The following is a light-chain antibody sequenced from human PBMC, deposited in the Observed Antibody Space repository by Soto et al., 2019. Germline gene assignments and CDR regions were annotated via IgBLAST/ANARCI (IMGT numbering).Light chain of an antibody. V-gene: IGLV2-23*01. J-gene: IGLJ2*01. CDR2: EGT. CDR3: SSYAGSSARVV. Sequence: QSALTQPASVSGSPGQSITISCTRSSTDFENYNLVSWYQHCPDKAPKLIIYEGTKWPSEISDRFSGSESDTTASLIISGLQPEDEADYYCSSYAGSSARVVFGGGTQLTVL. CDR1: STDFENYNL.